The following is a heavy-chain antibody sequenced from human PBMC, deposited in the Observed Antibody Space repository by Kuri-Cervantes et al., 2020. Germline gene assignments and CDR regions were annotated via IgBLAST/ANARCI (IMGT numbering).Heavy chain of an antibody. V-gene: IGHV4-30-4*01. Sequence: LRLSCNVSGGSISSGDYYWSWIRQPPGKGLEWIGYIYYSGSTYYNPSLKSRVTISVDTSKNQFSLKLSSVTAADTAVYYCARVGDFIAVAGTRGPNDYWGQGTLVTVSS. D-gene: IGHD6-19*01. CDR1: GGSISSGDYY. CDR3: ARVGDFIAVAGTRGPNDY. J-gene: IGHJ4*02. CDR2: IYYSGST.